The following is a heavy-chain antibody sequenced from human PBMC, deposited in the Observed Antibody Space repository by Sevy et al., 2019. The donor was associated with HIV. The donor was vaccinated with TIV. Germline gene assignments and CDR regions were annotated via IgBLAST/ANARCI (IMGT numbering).Heavy chain of an antibody. Sequence: GGSLRLSCAASGFTFINYGMSWVRQAPGKGLEWVSVISGSGDTTNYADSVKGRFVISRDNSKDTMYLQLNSLRAEDTAVYYCAKDIRVALVVPSPGYGMDVWGHWTSVTVSS. CDR1: GFTFINYG. D-gene: IGHD2-15*01. CDR3: AKDIRVALVVPSPGYGMDV. J-gene: IGHJ6*02. CDR2: ISGSGDTT. V-gene: IGHV3-23*01.